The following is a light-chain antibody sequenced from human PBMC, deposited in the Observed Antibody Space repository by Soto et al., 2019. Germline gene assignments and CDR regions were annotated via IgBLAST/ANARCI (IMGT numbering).Light chain of an antibody. CDR1: QRVSSN. Sequence: DIVMTQSPATLSVSPGERATLSCRARQRVSSNVAWYQQQPGQAPMVLLYGASTSATGIHARFSGSGSGTAFPHTLSSLQSEDFAVYYCQQYNNCPPHTFGQGTQLEIK. V-gene: IGKV3-15*01. CDR2: GAS. J-gene: IGKJ2*01. CDR3: QQYNNCPPHT.